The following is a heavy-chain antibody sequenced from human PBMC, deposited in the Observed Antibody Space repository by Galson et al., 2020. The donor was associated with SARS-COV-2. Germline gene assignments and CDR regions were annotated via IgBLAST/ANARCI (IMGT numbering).Heavy chain of an antibody. V-gene: IGHV4-30-4*01. CDR3: ARVRYDTSGYYLPIYYFDY. CDR2: IFYSGTT. J-gene: IGHJ4*02. D-gene: IGHD3-22*01. Sequence: SETLSLTCTVSGASISSGDSYWSWIRQPPGKGLEWIGYIFYSGTTYYNPSLMSRVTISTDTSKNQFSLKLSSVTAADTAVYYCARVRYDTSGYYLPIYYFDYWGQGTLVTVSS. CDR1: GASISSGDSY.